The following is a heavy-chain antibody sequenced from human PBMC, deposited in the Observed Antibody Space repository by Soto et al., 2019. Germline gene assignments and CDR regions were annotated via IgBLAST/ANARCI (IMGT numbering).Heavy chain of an antibody. Sequence: ASVKVCCKASGDAFTSYYRRWVRQAPGQGLEWMGIINPSGGSTSYAQKFQGRVTMTRDTSTSAVYMELSSLRSEDTAVYYCARDGPLRGYGMDVWGQGTTVTVSS. V-gene: IGHV1-46*01. D-gene: IGHD3-16*01. J-gene: IGHJ6*02. CDR1: GDAFTSYY. CDR3: ARDGPLRGYGMDV. CDR2: INPSGGST.